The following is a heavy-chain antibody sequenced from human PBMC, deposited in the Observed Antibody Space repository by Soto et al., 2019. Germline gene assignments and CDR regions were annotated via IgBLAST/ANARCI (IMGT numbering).Heavy chain of an antibody. V-gene: IGHV3-23*01. J-gene: IGHJ4*02. D-gene: IGHD3-3*01. CDR1: GFTFSSYA. CDR3: ATLPNPLSTALHTTRFIDY. CDR2: ISGSGGST. Sequence: GGSLRLSCAASGFTFSSYAMSWVRQAPGKGLEWVSAISGSGGSTYYADPVKGRFTISRDNSKNTLYLQMNSLRAEDTAVYYCATLPNPLSTALHTTRFIDYWGQGTLVTVSS.